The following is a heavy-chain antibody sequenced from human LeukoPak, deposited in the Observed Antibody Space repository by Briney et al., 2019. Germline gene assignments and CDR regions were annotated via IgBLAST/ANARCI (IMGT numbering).Heavy chain of an antibody. Sequence: SETRSLTCTVSGGSISSSSYYWGWIRQPPGKGLEWIGSIYYSGSTYYNPSLKSRVTISVDTSKNQFSLKLSSVTAADTAVYYCASLVGATSDYDYWGQGTLVTVSS. CDR3: ASLVGATSDYDY. D-gene: IGHD1-26*01. V-gene: IGHV4-39*07. CDR2: IYYSGST. J-gene: IGHJ4*02. CDR1: GGSISSSSYY.